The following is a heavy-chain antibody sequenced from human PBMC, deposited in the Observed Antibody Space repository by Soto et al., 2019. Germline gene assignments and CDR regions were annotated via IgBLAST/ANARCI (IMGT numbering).Heavy chain of an antibody. Sequence: GESLKISCKGSGYSFTSYWIGWVRQMPGKGLEWMGIIYPGDSDTRYSPSFQGQVTISADKSISTAYLQWSSLKASDTAMYYCARRPYYGSGSYYYGEFDPWGQGTLVTVSS. CDR2: IYPGDSDT. D-gene: IGHD3-10*01. CDR3: ARRPYYGSGSYYYGEFDP. J-gene: IGHJ5*02. CDR1: GYSFTSYW. V-gene: IGHV5-51*01.